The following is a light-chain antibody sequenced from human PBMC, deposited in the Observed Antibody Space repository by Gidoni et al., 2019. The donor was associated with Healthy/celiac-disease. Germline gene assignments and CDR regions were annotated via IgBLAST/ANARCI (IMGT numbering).Light chain of an antibody. CDR3: NSRDSSGNHLV. J-gene: IGLJ2*01. CDR2: GKT. Sequence: SSELTQDPAVSVALGQTVRITCQGDSLRSYYASWYQQNTGQSPVLVIYGKTNRPSGIPDRFSGSSSGNTASLTITGAQAEDEADYYCNSRDSSGNHLVFGGGTKLTVL. CDR1: SLRSYY. V-gene: IGLV3-19*01.